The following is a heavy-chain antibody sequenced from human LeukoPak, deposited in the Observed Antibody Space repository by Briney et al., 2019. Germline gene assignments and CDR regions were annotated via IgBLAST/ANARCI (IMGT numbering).Heavy chain of an antibody. CDR2: IKSKTDGGTR. J-gene: IGHJ4*02. V-gene: IGHV3-15*01. CDR3: TTGPYDYGSGTYYH. CDR1: GFTFSYAW. Sequence: KPGGSLRLSCAASGFTFSYAWMSWVRQAPGKGLEWVGRIKSKTDGGTRDYAAPVKGRFTISRDDSKNTLYVQMNSLKTADTAVYYCTTGPYDYGSGTYYHWGQGTLVTVSS. D-gene: IGHD3-10*01.